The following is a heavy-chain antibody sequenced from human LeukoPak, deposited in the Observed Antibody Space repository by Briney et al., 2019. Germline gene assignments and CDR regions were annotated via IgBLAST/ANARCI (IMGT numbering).Heavy chain of an antibody. CDR2: ISSSSSTI. CDR1: GFTSSSYS. CDR3: AREPITMIVPNWFDP. J-gene: IGHJ5*02. D-gene: IGHD3-22*01. Sequence: PGGSLRLSCAASGFTSSSYSMNWVRQAPGKGLEWVSYISSSSSTIYYADSVKGRFTISRDNAKNSLYLQMNSLRDEDTAVYYCAREPITMIVPNWFDPWGQGTLVTVSS. V-gene: IGHV3-48*02.